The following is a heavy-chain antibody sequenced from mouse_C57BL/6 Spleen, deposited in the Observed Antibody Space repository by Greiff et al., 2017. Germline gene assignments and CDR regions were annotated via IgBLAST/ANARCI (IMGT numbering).Heavy chain of an antibody. CDR3: ARRELTGTVYFDD. D-gene: IGHD4-1*01. V-gene: IGHV1-82*01. CDR1: GYAFSSSW. Sequence: VQLQESGPELVKPGASVKISCKASGYAFSSSWMNWVKQRPGKGLEWIGRIYPGDGDTNYNGKFKGKATLTADKSSSTAYMQLSSRTSEDSAVYFCARRELTGTVYFDDWGQGTTLTVSS. CDR2: IYPGDGDT. J-gene: IGHJ2*01.